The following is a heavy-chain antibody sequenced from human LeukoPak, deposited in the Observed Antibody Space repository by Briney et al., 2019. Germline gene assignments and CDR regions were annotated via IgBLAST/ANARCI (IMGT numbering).Heavy chain of an antibody. CDR2: INPNSGGT. CDR3: ARRHRIQLWLDAFDI. D-gene: IGHD5-18*01. V-gene: IGHV1-2*02. Sequence: ASVKVSCKASGYTFTGYYMHWVRQAPGQGLEWMGWINPNSGGTNYAQKFQGRVTMTRDTSISTAYMELSSLRSEDTAVYYCARRHRIQLWLDAFDIWGQGTMVTVSS. CDR1: GYTFTGYY. J-gene: IGHJ3*02.